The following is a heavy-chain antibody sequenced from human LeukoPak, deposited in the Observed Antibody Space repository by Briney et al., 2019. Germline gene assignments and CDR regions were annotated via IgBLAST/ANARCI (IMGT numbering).Heavy chain of an antibody. CDR1: GGSISSYY. Sequence: SETLSLTCTVSGGSISSYYWSWIRQPPGKGLEWIGYIYYSGSTNYDPSLKSRVTISVDTSKNQFSLKLSSVTAADTAVYYCARDAYHYGSGSYWSWFDPWGQGTLVTVSS. J-gene: IGHJ5*02. D-gene: IGHD3-10*01. CDR3: ARDAYHYGSGSYWSWFDP. CDR2: IYYSGST. V-gene: IGHV4-59*01.